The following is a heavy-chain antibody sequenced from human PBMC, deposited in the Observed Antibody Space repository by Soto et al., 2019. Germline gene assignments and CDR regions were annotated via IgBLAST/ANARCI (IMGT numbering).Heavy chain of an antibody. D-gene: IGHD6-6*01. CDR2: INPSGGST. CDR1: GYTFTSYY. V-gene: IGHV1-46*03. Sequence: GASVKVSCRASGYTFTSYYMHWVRQAPGQGLEWMGIINPSGGSTSYAQKFQGRVTMTRDTSTSTVYMELSSLRSEDTAVYYCARGLGGPSMRPYSSSQRYFDYWGQGTLVTVSS. CDR3: ARGLGGPSMRPYSSSQRYFDY. J-gene: IGHJ4*02.